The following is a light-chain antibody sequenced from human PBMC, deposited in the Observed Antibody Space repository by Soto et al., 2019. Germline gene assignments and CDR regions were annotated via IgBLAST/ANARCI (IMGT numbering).Light chain of an antibody. CDR2: AAS. J-gene: IGKJ1*01. CDR3: QQRYRTLWT. V-gene: IGKV1-39*01. CDR1: EIISSY. Sequence: GDRVNLTSRASEIISSYLNWYQYKPRKAPKLVFYAASSLQSRVPSRLSGSGSGTDFTRPISRMQPEEVATYYWQQRYRTLWTVGQGTKV.